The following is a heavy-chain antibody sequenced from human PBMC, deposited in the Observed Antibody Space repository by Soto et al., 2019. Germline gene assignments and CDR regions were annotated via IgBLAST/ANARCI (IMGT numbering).Heavy chain of an antibody. CDR1: GGSISSGDYY. CDR2: IYYSGST. D-gene: IGHD3-3*01. Sequence: QVQLQESGPGLVKPSQTLSLTCTVSGGSISSGDYYWSWIRQPPGKGLEWIGYIYYSGSTYYNPSLKSRVTISVDTSKNQFSLKLSSVTAADTAVYYCARYSGVRGDTIFGVVSRWGQGTLVTVSS. CDR3: ARYSGVRGDTIFGVVSR. J-gene: IGHJ4*02. V-gene: IGHV4-30-4*01.